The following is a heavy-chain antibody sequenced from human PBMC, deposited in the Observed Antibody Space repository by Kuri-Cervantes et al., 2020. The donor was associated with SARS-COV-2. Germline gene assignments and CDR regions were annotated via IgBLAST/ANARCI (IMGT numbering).Heavy chain of an antibody. CDR2: TYYRSKWYN. V-gene: IGHV6-1*01. CDR1: GDSVSSNSAA. D-gene: IGHD6-19*01. Sequence: SCAISGDSVSSNSAARNWIRQSPSRGLEWLGRTYYRSKWYNDYAVSVKSRITINPDTSKNQFSLQLNSVTPEDTAVYYCARGLRLPYSSANVPGDAFDIWGQGTMVTVSS. CDR3: ARGLRLPYSSANVPGDAFDI. J-gene: IGHJ3*02.